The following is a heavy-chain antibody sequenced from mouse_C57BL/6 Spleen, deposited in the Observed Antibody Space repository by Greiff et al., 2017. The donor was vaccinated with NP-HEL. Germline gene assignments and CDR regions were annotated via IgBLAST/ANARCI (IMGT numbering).Heavy chain of an antibody. Sequence: QVQLQQPGAELVKPGASVKLSCKASGYTFTSYWMHWVKQRPGQGLEWIGMIHPNSGSTNYNEKFKSKATLTVDKSSSTAYMQLSSLTSEDSAVYYCARTPYYYGSSYPDYWGQGTTLTVSS. CDR3: ARTPYYYGSSYPDY. D-gene: IGHD1-1*01. J-gene: IGHJ2*01. V-gene: IGHV1-64*01. CDR1: GYTFTSYW. CDR2: IHPNSGST.